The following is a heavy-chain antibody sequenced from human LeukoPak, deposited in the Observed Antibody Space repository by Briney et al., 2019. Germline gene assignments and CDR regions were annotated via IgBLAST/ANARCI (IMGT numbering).Heavy chain of an antibody. J-gene: IGHJ4*02. CDR1: GGSISSGSYY. V-gene: IGHV4-61*02. D-gene: IGHD4-23*01. CDR2: IYTSGST. CDR3: AGTMVVTPDYFDY. Sequence: KASQTLSLTCTVSGGSISSGSYYWSWIRQPAGKGLEWIGRIYTSGSTNYNPSLKSRVTISVDTSKNQFSLKLSSVTAADTAVYYCAGTMVVTPDYFDYWGQGTLVTVSS.